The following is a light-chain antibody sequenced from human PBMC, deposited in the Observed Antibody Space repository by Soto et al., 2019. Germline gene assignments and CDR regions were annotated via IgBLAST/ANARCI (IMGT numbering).Light chain of an antibody. J-gene: IGKJ5*01. CDR1: QSISSY. Sequence: DIQMTQSPSSLSASVGDRVTITCRASQSISSYLNWYQQKPGKAPKLLIYAASSLQSGVPSRFSGSGSGTDFTLTISSLQPEDFATYYCQQSYSTPTITFGQGTQLEI. V-gene: IGKV1-39*01. CDR2: AAS. CDR3: QQSYSTPTIT.